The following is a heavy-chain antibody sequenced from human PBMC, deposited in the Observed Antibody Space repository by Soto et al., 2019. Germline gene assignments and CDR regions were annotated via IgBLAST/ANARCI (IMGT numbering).Heavy chain of an antibody. V-gene: IGHV3-23*01. Sequence: RVSCGASGGTSSSYAMSWVRQAPGKGLEWVSAISGSGGSTYYADSVKGRFTISRDNSKNTLYLQMNSLRAEDTAVYYCENDSRYWGQGTLVTVSS. CDR2: ISGSGGST. J-gene: IGHJ4*02. CDR1: GGTSSSYA. CDR3: ENDSRY.